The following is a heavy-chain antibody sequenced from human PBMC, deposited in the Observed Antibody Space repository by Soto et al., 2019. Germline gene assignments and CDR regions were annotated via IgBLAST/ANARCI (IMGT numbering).Heavy chain of an antibody. CDR2: IHSGGTT. J-gene: IGHJ5*02. Sequence: EVQLVETGGGVIQPGGSLRLSCAASGFSVSVNYMSWVRQAPGKGLEWVSIIHSGGTTYYADSVKGRFTISRDNSKNTVYLQMDSLRDEDTGVYYCTSIAVAEGFDPWGQGTLVTVSS. V-gene: IGHV3-53*02. CDR1: GFSVSVNY. CDR3: TSIAVAEGFDP. D-gene: IGHD6-19*01.